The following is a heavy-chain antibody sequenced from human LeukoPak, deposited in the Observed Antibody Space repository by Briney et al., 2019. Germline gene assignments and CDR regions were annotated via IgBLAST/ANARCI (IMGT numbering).Heavy chain of an antibody. V-gene: IGHV4-34*01. CDR1: GGSFSGYY. Sequence: PSETLSLTCAVYGGSFSGYYWSWIRQPPGKGLEWIGEINHSGSTNYNPSLKSRVTISVDTSKNQFSLKLSSVTAADTAVYYCARARLGKYYFDYWGQGTLVTVSS. CDR3: ARARLGKYYFDY. J-gene: IGHJ4*02. CDR2: INHSGST. D-gene: IGHD7-27*01.